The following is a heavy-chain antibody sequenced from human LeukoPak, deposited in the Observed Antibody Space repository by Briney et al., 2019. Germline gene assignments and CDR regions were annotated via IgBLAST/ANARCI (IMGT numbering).Heavy chain of an antibody. CDR1: GYTFTGYY. Sequence: GASVKVSCKASGYTFTGYYMHWVRQAPGQGLEWMGWINPNSGGTNYAQKFQGRVTMTRDTSISTAYMELSRLRSDDTAVYYCARDLQGKFLEWLSSSYWFDPWGQGTLVTVSS. V-gene: IGHV1-2*02. CDR3: ARDLQGKFLEWLSSSYWFDP. CDR2: INPNSGGT. D-gene: IGHD3-3*01. J-gene: IGHJ5*02.